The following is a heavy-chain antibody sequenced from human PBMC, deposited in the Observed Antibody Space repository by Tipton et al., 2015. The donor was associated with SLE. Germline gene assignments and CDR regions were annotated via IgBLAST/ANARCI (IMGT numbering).Heavy chain of an antibody. CDR3: ASAGGSGSYDLDY. D-gene: IGHD3-10*01. CDR2: ISWDGGST. J-gene: IGHJ4*02. Sequence: GSLRLSCAASGFTFDDYTMHWVRQAPGKGLEWVSLISWDGGSTYYADSVKGRFTISRDNSKNSLYLQMNSLRTEDTALYYCASAGGSGSYDLDYWGQGTLVTVSS. CDR1: GFTFDDYT. V-gene: IGHV3-43*01.